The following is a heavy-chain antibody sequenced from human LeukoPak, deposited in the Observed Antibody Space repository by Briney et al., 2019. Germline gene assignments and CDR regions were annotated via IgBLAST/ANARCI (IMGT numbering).Heavy chain of an antibody. CDR3: ARGVPRYCRSPGRATADICGVY. CDR1: GYTFTSYD. Sequence: ASVTVSCKASGYTFTSYDINWVRQATGQGLEWMGWMNPNSGDTVYAQKFQGRVTMTRNTSISTTYMELSSLRSEDTAVYYCARGVPRYCRSPGRATADICGVYWGQGTLVTVSS. J-gene: IGHJ4*02. CDR2: MNPNSGDT. V-gene: IGHV1-8*01. D-gene: IGHD2-2*01.